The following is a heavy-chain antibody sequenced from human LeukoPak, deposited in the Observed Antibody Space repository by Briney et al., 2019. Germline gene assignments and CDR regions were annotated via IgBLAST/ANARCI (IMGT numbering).Heavy chain of an antibody. CDR2: IKHIGGT. D-gene: IGHD5-18*01. J-gene: IGHJ4*02. V-gene: IGHV4-34*01. Sequence: SETLSLTCAVYGESFSGYYYYWTWIRQPPGKGLEWIGEIKHIGGTNYNASLRSRVTISADTSKNQFSLRLTSVTAADTAVYYCARLAIRGFNYGFDYWGQGTLVTVSS. CDR1: GESFSGYY. CDR3: ARLAIRGFNYGFDY.